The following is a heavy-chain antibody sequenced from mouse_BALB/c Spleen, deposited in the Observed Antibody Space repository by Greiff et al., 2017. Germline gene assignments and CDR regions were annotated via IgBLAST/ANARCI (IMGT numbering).Heavy chain of an antibody. J-gene: IGHJ1*01. Sequence: EVKLVESGGGLVKPGGSLKLSCAASGFAFSSYDMSWVRQTPEKRLEWVAYISSGGGSTYYPDTVKGRFTISRDNAKNTLYLQMSSLKSEDTAMYYCARHELPDVWGAGTTVTVSS. CDR3: ARHELPDV. D-gene: IGHD2-12*01. CDR1: GFAFSSYD. CDR2: ISSGGGST. V-gene: IGHV5-12-1*01.